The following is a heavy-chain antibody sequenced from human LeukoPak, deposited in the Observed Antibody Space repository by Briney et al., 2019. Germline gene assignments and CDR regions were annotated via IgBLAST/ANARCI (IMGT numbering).Heavy chain of an antibody. Sequence: ASVKVSCKASGYTFTSYSISWGRQAPGQGLEWMGWISAYDGNTKYAQKLQGRVTMTTDTSTSTAYMELRSLRSDDTAVYYCARDGYQLLLDAFDIWGQGTMVTVSS. J-gene: IGHJ3*02. V-gene: IGHV1-18*04. CDR3: ARDGYQLLLDAFDI. CDR1: GYTFTSYS. D-gene: IGHD2-2*01. CDR2: ISAYDGNT.